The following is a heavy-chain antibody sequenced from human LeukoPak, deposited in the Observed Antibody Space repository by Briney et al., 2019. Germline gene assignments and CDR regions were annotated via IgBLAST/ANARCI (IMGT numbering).Heavy chain of an antibody. D-gene: IGHD3-10*01. CDR2: MYVSGST. V-gene: IGHV4-4*07. J-gene: IGHJ5*02. CDR1: GDSISSYY. Sequence: SETLSLTCTVSGDSISSYYWSWIRQPAGKGLEWIGRMYVSGSTNYNPSLKSRVTMSVDTSKNQFSLKMTSVTAADTAFYYCARDMARGVKAYLSWFDPWGQGILVTVST. CDR3: ARDMARGVKAYLSWFDP.